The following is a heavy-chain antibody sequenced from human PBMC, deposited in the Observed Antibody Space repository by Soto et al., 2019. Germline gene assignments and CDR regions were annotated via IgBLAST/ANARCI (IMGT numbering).Heavy chain of an antibody. J-gene: IGHJ6*03. CDR1: GFTFSSYA. V-gene: IGHV3-23*01. CDR2: ISGSGGST. CDR3: AKVSGGGSVSGPQFYYYMDV. D-gene: IGHD1-1*01. Sequence: GGSLRLSCAASGFTFSSYAMSWVRQAPGKGLEWVSAISGSGGSTYYADSVKGRFTISRDNSKNTLYLQMNSLRAEDTAVYYCAKVSGGGSVSGPQFYYYMDVWGKGTTVTVSS.